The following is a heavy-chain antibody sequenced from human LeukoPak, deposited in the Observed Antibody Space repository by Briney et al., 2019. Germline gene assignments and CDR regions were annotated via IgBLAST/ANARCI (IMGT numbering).Heavy chain of an antibody. Sequence: GGSLRLSCAASGFPFSSYAMSWVRLAPGKGLEWVSGISGSGGSTYYADYVKGRFTISRDNSKNTLYMQMNSLRAEDTAVYYCAKDRNPGYSYGIDYWGQGTLVTVPS. V-gene: IGHV3-23*01. CDR3: AKDRNPGYSYGIDY. J-gene: IGHJ4*02. CDR1: GFPFSSYA. D-gene: IGHD5-18*01. CDR2: ISGSGGST.